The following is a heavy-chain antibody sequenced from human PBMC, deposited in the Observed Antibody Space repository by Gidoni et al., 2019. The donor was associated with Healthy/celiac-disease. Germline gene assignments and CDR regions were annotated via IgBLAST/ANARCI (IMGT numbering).Heavy chain of an antibody. CDR1: GFTFGDYA. CDR2: IRSKAYGGTT. V-gene: IGHV3-49*04. CDR3: TRDYLPFSGGYLDY. D-gene: IGHD2-15*01. Sequence: EVQLVESGGGLVQPGRSLRLSCTASGFTFGDYAMSWVRQAPGKGLEWVGFIRSKAYGGTTEYAASVKGRFTISRDDSKSIAYLQMNSLKTEDTAVYYCTRDYLPFSGGYLDYWGQGTLVTVSS. J-gene: IGHJ4*02.